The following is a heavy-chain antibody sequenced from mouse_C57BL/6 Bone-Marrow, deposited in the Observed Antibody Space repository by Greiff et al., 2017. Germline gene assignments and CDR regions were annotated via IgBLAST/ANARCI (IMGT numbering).Heavy chain of an antibody. V-gene: IGHV2-4*01. CDR3: AKGIYRFAY. CDR1: GFSLTSYG. Sequence: VKLMESGPGLVQPSQRLSITCTVSGFSLTSYGVHWVRQPPGKGLEWLGVIWSGGSTDYNAAFISRLSISKDNSKSQVFFKMNSLQADDTAIYYCAKGIYRFAYWGQGTLVTVSA. J-gene: IGHJ3*01. D-gene: IGHD1-1*01. CDR2: IWSGGST.